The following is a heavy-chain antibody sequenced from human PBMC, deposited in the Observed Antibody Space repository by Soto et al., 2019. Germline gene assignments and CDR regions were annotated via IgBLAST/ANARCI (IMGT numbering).Heavy chain of an antibody. CDR3: AKGKYSSGWGGYYYYLDV. J-gene: IGHJ6*03. CDR2: ISYDGSNK. V-gene: IGHV3-30*18. CDR1: GFTFSSYG. D-gene: IGHD6-19*01. Sequence: GALRLSCAASGFTFSSYGMHWVRQAPGKGLEWVAVISYDGSNKYYADSVKGRFTISRDNSKNTLYLQVNSLRAEDTAVYYCAKGKYSSGWGGYYYYLDVWGKGPTVTVSS.